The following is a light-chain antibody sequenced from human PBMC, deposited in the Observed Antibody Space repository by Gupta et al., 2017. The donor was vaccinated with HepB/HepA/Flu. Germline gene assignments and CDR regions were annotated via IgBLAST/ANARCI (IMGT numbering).Light chain of an antibody. CDR3: LQGYSTPLA. CDR2: AAS. Sequence: DIQMTQSPSSLSASVGDRVTITCRASQSISSYLNWFQQKPGKAPKLLIYAASSLQSGVPSRFSGSGSGTDFTLTISSLQPEDFATYFCLQGYSTPLAFGGGTKVEIK. CDR1: QSISSY. V-gene: IGKV1-39*01. J-gene: IGKJ4*02.